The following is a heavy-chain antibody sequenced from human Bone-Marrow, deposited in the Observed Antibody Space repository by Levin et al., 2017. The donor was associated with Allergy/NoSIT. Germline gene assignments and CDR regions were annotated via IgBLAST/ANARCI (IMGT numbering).Heavy chain of an antibody. CDR2: ISTYNTNI. J-gene: IGHJ4*02. V-gene: IGHV1-18*01. CDR1: GYTFTDYG. D-gene: IGHD2-15*01. Sequence: ASVKVSCKASGYTFTDYGVSWVRQAPGQRPEWMGWISTYNTNINYAQKLQGRVTMTTDTSTKTAYMELRSLRSDDTAVYYCARDERGLLGDYWGQGTLVAVSS. CDR3: ARDERGLLGDY.